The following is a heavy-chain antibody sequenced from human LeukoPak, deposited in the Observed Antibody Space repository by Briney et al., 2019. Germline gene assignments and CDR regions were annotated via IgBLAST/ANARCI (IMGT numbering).Heavy chain of an antibody. CDR3: ARDDYYSNAD. Sequence: PGGSLRLSCAASGFTFSRYWMSWVRQAPGKGLEWVSNIEEDGGEVYYVDSVKGRFTISRDNTKNSLFLQMNSLRAEYTAVYYCARDDYYSNADWGQGTLVTVSS. CDR2: IEEDGGEV. CDR1: GFTFSRYW. J-gene: IGHJ4*02. V-gene: IGHV3-7*01. D-gene: IGHD3-22*01.